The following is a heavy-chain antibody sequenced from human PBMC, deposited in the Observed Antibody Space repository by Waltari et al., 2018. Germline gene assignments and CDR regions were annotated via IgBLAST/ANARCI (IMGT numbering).Heavy chain of an antibody. CDR3: ARGLSSSVTTGFVY. CDR1: GGPSGGSS. CDR2: INHSGST. Sequence: QVQLQQWGAGLLKPSETLSLPCPVYGGPSGGSSWTWTRRPPGTGLEWIGEINHSGSTNYNPSLKSRVTISVDTSKNQFSLKLSSVTAADTAVYYCARGLSSSVTTGFVYWGQGTLVTVSS. V-gene: IGHV4-34*01. D-gene: IGHD4-17*01. J-gene: IGHJ4*02.